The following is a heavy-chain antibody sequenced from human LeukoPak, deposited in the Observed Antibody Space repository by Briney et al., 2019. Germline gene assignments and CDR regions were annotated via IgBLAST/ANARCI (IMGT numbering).Heavy chain of an antibody. J-gene: IGHJ4*02. V-gene: IGHV5-51*01. CDR3: AIPPEYSSSY. Sequence: GESLKISCKGSGYTFTNYWIGWVRQMPGKGLEFMGIIYPGDSDTRYSPSFQGQVTISADKSISTAYLQWSSLKASDTAMYYCAIPPEYSSSYWGQGTLVTVSS. D-gene: IGHD6-6*01. CDR2: IYPGDSDT. CDR1: GYTFTNYW.